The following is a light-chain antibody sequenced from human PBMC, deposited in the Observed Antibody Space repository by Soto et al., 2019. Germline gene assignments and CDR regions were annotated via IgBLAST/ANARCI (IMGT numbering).Light chain of an antibody. CDR3: QQYNIWRSIT. J-gene: IGKJ5*01. V-gene: IGKV3-11*01. CDR2: DTS. Sequence: IVLTQSPATLSLSPLERATLSFMASQSVSSYLAWYQQKPGQTPRVIIYDTSTRAADIPARFSGSGYGTYFTLTISSLQSEDFAVYYCQQYNIWRSITFGPGTRLEIK. CDR1: QSVSSY.